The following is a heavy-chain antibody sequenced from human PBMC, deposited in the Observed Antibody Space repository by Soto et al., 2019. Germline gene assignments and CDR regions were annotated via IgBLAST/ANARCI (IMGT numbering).Heavy chain of an antibody. D-gene: IGHD3-22*01. CDR1: GFTFSSYA. CDR3: ANLLEFIMMVGAPPAAFDI. V-gene: IGHV3-23*01. J-gene: IGHJ3*02. CDR2: ISGSGGST. Sequence: TGGSLRLSCAASGFTFSSYAMSWVRQAPGKGLEWVSAISGSGGSTYYADSVKGRFTISRDNSKNTFYLKMNSLRAEDTAVYFFANLLEFIMMVGAPPAAFDIGGQGTTVTVSS.